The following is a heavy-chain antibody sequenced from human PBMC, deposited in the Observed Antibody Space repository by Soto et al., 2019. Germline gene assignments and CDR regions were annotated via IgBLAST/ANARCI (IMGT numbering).Heavy chain of an antibody. CDR1: GFRFSSFA. D-gene: IGHD6-13*01. V-gene: IGHV3-30-3*01. J-gene: IGHJ4*02. Sequence: QVQLVESGGGVVQPGRSLRLSCTASGFRFSSFAMHWVRQTPGKGLVWVAVISSDGSRDYYADSVKGRFTISRDNSNNTLSRQMGSLGGDDTAVYFWARARIGAAGTGAYFDYWGQGTLVTVSS. CDR3: ARARIGAAGTGAYFDY. CDR2: ISSDGSRD.